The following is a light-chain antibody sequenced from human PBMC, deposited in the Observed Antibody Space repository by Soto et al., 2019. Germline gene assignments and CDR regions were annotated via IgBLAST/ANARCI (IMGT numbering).Light chain of an antibody. CDR2: GAS. CDR1: QTVSSRY. V-gene: IGKV3-20*01. J-gene: IGKJ2*01. Sequence: EIVLTQSPGTLSLSPGERATLSCRASQTVSSRYLAWYQQKPGQAPRLLMYGASNRATGIPDRFSGSGSGTDFTLTISRLEPEDFAVYFCRQYGRSPPFTFGQGTKGDIK. CDR3: RQYGRSPPFT.